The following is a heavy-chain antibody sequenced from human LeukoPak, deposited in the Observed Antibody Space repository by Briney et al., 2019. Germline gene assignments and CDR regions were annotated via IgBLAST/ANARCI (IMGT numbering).Heavy chain of an antibody. CDR3: ARDSDGSGYYKLFDY. CDR2: INPNSGGT. Sequence: ASVKVSCKASGYTFTGYYMHWVRQAPGQGLEWMGWINPNSGGTNYAQKFQGRVTMTRDTSISTAYMELSRLRSDDTAVYYCARDSDGSGYYKLFDYWGQGTLVTVSS. CDR1: GYTFTGYY. D-gene: IGHD3-22*01. J-gene: IGHJ4*02. V-gene: IGHV1-2*02.